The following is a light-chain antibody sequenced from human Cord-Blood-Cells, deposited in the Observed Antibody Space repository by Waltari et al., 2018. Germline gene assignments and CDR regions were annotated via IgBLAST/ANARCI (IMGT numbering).Light chain of an antibody. CDR3: QQYNSYST. CDR2: KAS. CDR1: QSISSW. J-gene: IGKJ1*01. V-gene: IGKV1-5*03. Sequence: DIQMTQSPSTLSASVGDRVTITCRASQSISSWLAWYQQKPGKAPKLLIYKASSLESAVPSMFSGSGSGTEFTLTISSLQPDDFATYYCQQYNSYSTFGQGTKVEIK.